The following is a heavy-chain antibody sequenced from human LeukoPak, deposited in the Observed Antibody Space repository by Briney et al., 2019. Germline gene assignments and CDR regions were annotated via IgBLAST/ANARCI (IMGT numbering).Heavy chain of an antibody. Sequence: GRSLRLSCVVSGFTFSRFAMHWVRQAPGKGLEWVAHISFEGRNTYYADSVKGRFTISRDNAKNSLYLQMNSLRAEDTAVYYCARGAGYCSSTSCPLYYYYGMDVWGQGTTVTVSS. CDR1: GFTFSRFA. V-gene: IGHV3-30*03. CDR3: ARGAGYCSSTSCPLYYYYGMDV. D-gene: IGHD2-2*01. J-gene: IGHJ6*02. CDR2: ISFEGRNT.